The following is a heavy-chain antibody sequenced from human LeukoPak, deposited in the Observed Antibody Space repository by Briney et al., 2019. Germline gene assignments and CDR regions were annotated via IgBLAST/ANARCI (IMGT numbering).Heavy chain of an antibody. CDR2: ISGGGGFT. V-gene: IGHV3-23*01. CDR3: AKGPYGDSVNPHYWYFDL. D-gene: IGHD4-17*01. Sequence: GGSLRLSCAASGFTFSTYGMNWVRQAPGKGLEWVSAISGGGGFTYYADSVKGRFIISRDNSKKTLYLQMNSPRAEDTAVYYCAKGPYGDSVNPHYWYFDLWGRGTLLTVSS. CDR1: GFTFSTYG. J-gene: IGHJ2*01.